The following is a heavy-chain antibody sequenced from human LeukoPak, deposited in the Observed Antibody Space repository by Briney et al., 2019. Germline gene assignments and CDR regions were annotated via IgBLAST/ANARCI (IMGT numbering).Heavy chain of an antibody. CDR3: AKDYGLWGFFDY. CDR1: GFTFSSYG. CDR2: ISYDGSNK. Sequence: GGSLRLSCAASGFTFSSYGMHWVRQAPGKGLEWVAVISYDGSNKYYADSVKGRFTISRDNSKNTLYLQMNSLRAEDTAVYYCAKDYGLWGFFDYWGQGPLLTVSP. J-gene: IGHJ4*02. V-gene: IGHV3-30*18. D-gene: IGHD5-18*01.